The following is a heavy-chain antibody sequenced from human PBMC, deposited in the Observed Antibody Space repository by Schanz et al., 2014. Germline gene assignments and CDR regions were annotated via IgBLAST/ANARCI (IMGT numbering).Heavy chain of an antibody. CDR2: ITYNGGTI. CDR1: GITFSSHS. CDR3: ARDHATESYYAAGPPIDY. D-gene: IGHD1-26*01. V-gene: IGHV3-48*04. Sequence: EVHLLESGGGLVQPGGSLRLSCAASGITFSSHSFNWVRQAPGKGLEWISYITYNGGTISYADSLKGRFTISRDNAKNTLYLLMNSLRGEDTAVYYCARDHATESYYAAGPPIDYWGQGTLLTVSS. J-gene: IGHJ4*02.